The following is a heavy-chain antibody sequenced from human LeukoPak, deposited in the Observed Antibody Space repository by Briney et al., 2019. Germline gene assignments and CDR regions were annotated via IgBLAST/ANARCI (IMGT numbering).Heavy chain of an antibody. CDR1: GYTFTSYY. CDR3: ARDTAGTYSWNWFDP. Sequence: GASVKVSCKASGYTFTSYYMHWVRQAPGQGLEWMGIINPSGGSTSYAQKLQGRVTMTRDTSTSTVYMELSSLRSEDTAVYYCARDTAGTYSWNWFDPWGQGTLVTVSS. J-gene: IGHJ5*02. CDR2: INPSGGST. V-gene: IGHV1-46*03. D-gene: IGHD1-1*01.